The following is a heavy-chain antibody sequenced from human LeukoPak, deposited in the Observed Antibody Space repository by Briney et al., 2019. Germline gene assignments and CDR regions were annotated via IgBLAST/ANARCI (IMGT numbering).Heavy chain of an antibody. CDR1: GFTFSSYW. Sequence: GGSLRLSCAASGFTFSSYWMNWARQAPGKGLEWVAVIWYDGSKKYYADSVKGRFTISRDNFKHTLYLQMNSLRAEDTALYYCARGDGYSFNYFDYWGQGILVTVSS. CDR3: ARGDGYSFNYFDY. CDR2: IWYDGSKK. J-gene: IGHJ4*02. V-gene: IGHV3-33*08. D-gene: IGHD5-24*01.